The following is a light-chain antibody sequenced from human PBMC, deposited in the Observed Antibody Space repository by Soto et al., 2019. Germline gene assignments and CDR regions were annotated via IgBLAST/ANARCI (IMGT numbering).Light chain of an antibody. CDR3: SSYTSSSTGDV. CDR1: RSDVGGYNY. J-gene: IGLJ1*01. V-gene: IGLV2-14*01. CDR2: DVS. Sequence: QSVLTQPASVSGSPGQSSTISCTGTRSDVGGYNYVSWYQQHPGKAPKLMIYDVSNRPSGVSNRFSGSKSGNTASLTISGLQAEDEADYYCSSYTSSSTGDVFGTGT.